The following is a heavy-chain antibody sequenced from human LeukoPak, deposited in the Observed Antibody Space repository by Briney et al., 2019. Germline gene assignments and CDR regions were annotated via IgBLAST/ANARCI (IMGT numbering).Heavy chain of an antibody. D-gene: IGHD5-18*01. CDR1: AFPFSSYG. CDR3: AKEGGSYGGYGMDV. V-gene: IGHV3-23*01. Sequence: GGSLRLSCAASAFPFSSYGMTWVRQAPGKGLEWVSAISGSGGSTYYADSVKGRFTISRDNSKNTLYLQLNSLRAEDTAVYYCAKEGGSYGGYGMDVWGQGTTVTVSS. CDR2: ISGSGGST. J-gene: IGHJ6*02.